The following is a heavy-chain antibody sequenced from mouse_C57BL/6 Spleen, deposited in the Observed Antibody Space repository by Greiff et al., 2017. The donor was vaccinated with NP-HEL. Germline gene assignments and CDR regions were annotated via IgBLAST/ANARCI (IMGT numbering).Heavy chain of an antibody. Sequence: QVHVKQSGAELARPGASVKLSCKASGYTFTSYGISWVKQRTGQGLEWIGEIYPRSGNTYYNEKFKGKATLTADKSSSTACMELRSLTSEDSAVYFCASPFTTAEGGFAYWGQGTLVTVSA. CDR2: IYPRSGNT. D-gene: IGHD1-2*01. CDR1: GYTFTSYG. CDR3: ASPFTTAEGGFAY. J-gene: IGHJ3*01. V-gene: IGHV1-81*01.